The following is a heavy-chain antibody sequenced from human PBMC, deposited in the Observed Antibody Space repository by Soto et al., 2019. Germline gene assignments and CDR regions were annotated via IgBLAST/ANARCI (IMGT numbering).Heavy chain of an antibody. V-gene: IGHV3-7*01. D-gene: IGHD5-12*01. Sequence: EVQLVESGGTLVQPGESLRLSCAASGFTISSYWMSWVRQAPGKGLEWVANIKQDGSERYYMGSVNGRFTISRYNAKNSLYLQMRSLTVEDTAVYYCARWDNGYDFGGQGTLVTLSS. CDR1: GFTISSYW. J-gene: IGHJ4*02. CDR2: IKQDGSER. CDR3: ARWDNGYDF.